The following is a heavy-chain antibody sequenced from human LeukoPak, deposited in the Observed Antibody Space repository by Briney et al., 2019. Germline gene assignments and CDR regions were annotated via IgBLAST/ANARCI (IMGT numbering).Heavy chain of an antibody. CDR1: GGSISSGGYY. J-gene: IGHJ3*02. Sequence: SETLSLTCTVSGGSISSGGYYWSWIRQHPGKGLEWIGYIYCSGSTYYNPSLKSRFTISVDTSKNQFSLKLSSVTAADTAVYYCARVLTDILTGYYPDAFDIWGQGTMVTVSS. D-gene: IGHD3-9*01. CDR3: ARVLTDILTGYYPDAFDI. CDR2: IYCSGST. V-gene: IGHV4-31*03.